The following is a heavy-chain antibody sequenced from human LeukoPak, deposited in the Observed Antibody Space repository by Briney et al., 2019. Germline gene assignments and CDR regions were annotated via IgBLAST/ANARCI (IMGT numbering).Heavy chain of an antibody. CDR1: GGSISSYY. CDR3: ARDKRLSSAWYEYYFDS. Sequence: PSETLSLTCTVSGGSISSYYWSWIRQPPGKGLEWIGHIYSRGNTNYNPSLKKRVTMSVDTSKNQFSLQLRSVTAADTAVYYCARDKRLSSAWYEYYFDSWGQGTLVTVSS. J-gene: IGHJ4*02. CDR2: IYSRGNT. D-gene: IGHD6-19*01. V-gene: IGHV4-4*07.